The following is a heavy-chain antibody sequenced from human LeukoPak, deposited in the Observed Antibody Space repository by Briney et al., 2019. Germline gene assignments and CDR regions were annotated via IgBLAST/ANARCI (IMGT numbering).Heavy chain of an antibody. J-gene: IGHJ4*02. Sequence: ASVKVSCKASGYTFTSYGISWVRQAPGQGLEWMGWINAGNGNTKYSQKFQGRVTITRDTSASTAYMELSSLRSEDTAVYYCARGDPIYDYVWGSYRLPFDYWGQGTLVTVSS. D-gene: IGHD3-16*02. CDR3: ARGDPIYDYVWGSYRLPFDY. V-gene: IGHV1-3*01. CDR2: INAGNGNT. CDR1: GYTFTSYG.